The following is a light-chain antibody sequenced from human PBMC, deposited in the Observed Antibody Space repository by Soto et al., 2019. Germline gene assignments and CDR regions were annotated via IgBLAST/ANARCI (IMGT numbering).Light chain of an antibody. CDR1: QSVSSSY. J-gene: IGKJ4*01. CDR2: GAS. Sequence: EIVFTQSPGTLSLSPGERATLSCRASQSVSSSYLAWYQQKPGQAPRLLIYGASSRATGIPDRFRGSGSGTDFTLTISRLEPEDFAVYYCQQYGSSPLTFGGGTKVDIK. CDR3: QQYGSSPLT. V-gene: IGKV3-20*01.